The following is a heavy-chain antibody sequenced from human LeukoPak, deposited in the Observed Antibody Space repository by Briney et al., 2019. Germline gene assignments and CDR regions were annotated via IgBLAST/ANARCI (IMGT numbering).Heavy chain of an antibody. CDR3: ARDDTAMATGGMDV. V-gene: IGHV4-61*08. D-gene: IGHD5-18*01. Sequence: SETLSLTCTVSGGSISSGDYSWSWIRQPPGKGLEWIGYIYYSGSTNYNPSLKSRVTISVDTSKNQFSLKLSSVTAADTAVYYCARDDTAMATGGMDVWGQGITVTVSS. CDR2: IYYSGST. J-gene: IGHJ6*02. CDR1: GGSISSGDYS.